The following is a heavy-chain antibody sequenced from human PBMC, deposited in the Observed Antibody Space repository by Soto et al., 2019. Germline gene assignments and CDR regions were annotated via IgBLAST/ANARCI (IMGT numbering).Heavy chain of an antibody. V-gene: IGHV2-5*01. Sequence: SVRRRVNPTQTLTRTCTSSGFSLTSSGVGVGWIRQPPGRSLEWLAAIYWNEDRRRSPSLESRLIITKDTSKNQVVLTMTNMDPLPTPTYYCIYSRALYDYHGLDVWGQGPTVTVSS. J-gene: IGHJ6*02. CDR3: IYSRALYDYHGLDV. CDR1: GFSLTSSGVG. CDR2: IYWNEDR. D-gene: IGHD3-16*01.